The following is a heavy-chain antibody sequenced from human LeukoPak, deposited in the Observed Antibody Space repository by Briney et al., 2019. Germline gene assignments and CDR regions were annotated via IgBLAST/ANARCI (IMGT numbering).Heavy chain of an antibody. Sequence: GASVKVSCKASGGTFSSCAISWVRQAPGQGLEWMGGIIPIFGTANYAQKFQGRVTITADESTSTAYMELSSLRSEDTAVYYCARDRQWFGELSTSGFDPWGQGTLVTVSS. CDR2: IIPIFGTA. D-gene: IGHD3-10*01. CDR1: GGTFSSCA. CDR3: ARDRQWFGELSTSGFDP. J-gene: IGHJ5*02. V-gene: IGHV1-69*13.